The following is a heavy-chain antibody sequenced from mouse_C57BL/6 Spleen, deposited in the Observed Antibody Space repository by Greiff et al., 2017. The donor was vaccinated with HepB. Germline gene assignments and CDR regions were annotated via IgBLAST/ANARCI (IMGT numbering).Heavy chain of an antibody. Sequence: VQLKESGPGLVKPSQSLSLTCSVTGYSITSCYYWNWIRQFPGNKLEWMGYISYDGSNNYNPSLKNRISITRDTSKNPFFLKLKSVTTEDTATSYCARAGTGYAMDYWGQGTSVTVSS. V-gene: IGHV3-6*01. J-gene: IGHJ4*01. CDR2: ISYDGSN. CDR1: GYSITSCYY. CDR3: ARAGTGYAMDY.